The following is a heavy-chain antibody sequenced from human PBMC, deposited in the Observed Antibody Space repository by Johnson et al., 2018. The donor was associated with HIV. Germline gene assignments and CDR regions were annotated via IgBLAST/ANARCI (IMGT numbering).Heavy chain of an antibody. Sequence: EVQLVESGGGVVQPGRSLRLSCAASGFTFSSYAMHWVRQTPGKGLEWVGRIKSKTDGGTTDYAAPVKGRFTISRDDSKNTLYLQMNSLRAEDTAVYYCARNLMRYNWNADAFDIWGQGTMVTVSS. V-gene: IGHV3-15*01. CDR2: IKSKTDGGTT. J-gene: IGHJ3*02. CDR3: ARNLMRYNWNADAFDI. D-gene: IGHD1-20*01. CDR1: GFTFSSYA.